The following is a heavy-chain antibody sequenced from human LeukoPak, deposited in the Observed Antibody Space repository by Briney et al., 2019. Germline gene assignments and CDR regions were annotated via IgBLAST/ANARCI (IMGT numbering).Heavy chain of an antibody. D-gene: IGHD6-19*01. Sequence: GVSLTLSCAASGFTFSSYGMHWVRQAPGKGLEWVAVISYDGSNKYYADSVKGRFTISRDNSKNTLYLQMNSLRAEDTAVYYCAKDSGQWLPHDAFDIWGQGTMVTVSS. CDR1: GFTFSSYG. CDR2: ISYDGSNK. J-gene: IGHJ3*02. CDR3: AKDSGQWLPHDAFDI. V-gene: IGHV3-30*18.